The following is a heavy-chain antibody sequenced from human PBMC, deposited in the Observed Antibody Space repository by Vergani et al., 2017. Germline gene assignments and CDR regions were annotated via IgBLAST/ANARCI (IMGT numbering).Heavy chain of an antibody. CDR2: ISPSTGDT. CDR3: AREPRYCSSTSCYSGIFDY. J-gene: IGHJ4*02. Sequence: QVQLVQSGAEVRKPGASVKVSCRTSGYTFNDYYIHWIRKAPGQGLQWMGWISPSTGDTNYAQNFQGRVTMTRDKSITTAYMEVLRLRSDDAAVYYCAREPRYCSSTSCYSGIFDYWGQGTLVTVSS. CDR1: GYTFNDYY. D-gene: IGHD2-2*01. V-gene: IGHV1-2*02.